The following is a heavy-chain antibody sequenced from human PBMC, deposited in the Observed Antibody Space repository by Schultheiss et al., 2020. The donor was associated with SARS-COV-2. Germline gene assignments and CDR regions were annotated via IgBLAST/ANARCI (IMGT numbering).Heavy chain of an antibody. Sequence: SETLSLTCAVSGYSISSGYYWGWIRQPAGKGLEWIGSIYYSGSTYYNPSLKSRVTISVDTSKNQFSLKLSSVTAADTAVYYCARDYGDYEKADYWGQGTLVTVSS. D-gene: IGHD4-17*01. CDR1: GYSISSGYY. V-gene: IGHV4-38-2*02. J-gene: IGHJ4*02. CDR3: ARDYGDYEKADY. CDR2: IYYSGST.